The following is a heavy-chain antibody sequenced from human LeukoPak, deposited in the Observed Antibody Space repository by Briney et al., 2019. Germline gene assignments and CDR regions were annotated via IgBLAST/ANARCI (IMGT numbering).Heavy chain of an antibody. D-gene: IGHD2-2*01. CDR2: ISAYNGNT. J-gene: IGHJ4*02. Sequence: GASVTVSCKASVYTFIIYGISWVRQARGQGLEGVGWISAYNGNTNDAQKLQGRVTTTTDTSTSTAYMDLRSLRSDDTAVYYCARAVGYCSRTSCQSPFDYWGQGTLVTVSS. CDR1: VYTFIIYG. CDR3: ARAVGYCSRTSCQSPFDY. V-gene: IGHV1-18*01.